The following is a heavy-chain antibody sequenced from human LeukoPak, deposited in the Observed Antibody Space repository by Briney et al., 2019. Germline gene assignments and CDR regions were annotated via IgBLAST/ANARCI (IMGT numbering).Heavy chain of an antibody. J-gene: IGHJ3*02. D-gene: IGHD2-2*01. CDR3: ARAKYCSSTSCPDAFDI. CDR2: VSYDGSNK. V-gene: IGHV3-30*04. Sequence: PGGSLRLSCAASGFTFSSYAMHWVRQAPVKGLEWVAVVSYDGSNKYYADSVKGRFTISRDNSKNTLYLQMNSLRAEDTAVYYCARAKYCSSTSCPDAFDIWGQGTMVTVSS. CDR1: GFTFSSYA.